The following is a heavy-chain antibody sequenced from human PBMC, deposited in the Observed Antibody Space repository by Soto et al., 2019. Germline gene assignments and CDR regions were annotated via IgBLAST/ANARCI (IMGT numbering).Heavy chain of an antibody. CDR3: ARDIIQWLALYDAFDI. Sequence: QVQLVQSGAEVKKPGSSVKVSCKASGGTFSSYAISWVRQAPGQALEWMGGIIPIFGTANYAQKFQGRVTITADESTSTAYMELSSLSSEDTAVYYCARDIIQWLALYDAFDIWGQGTMVTVSS. J-gene: IGHJ3*02. V-gene: IGHV1-69*01. D-gene: IGHD6-19*01. CDR2: IIPIFGTA. CDR1: GGTFSSYA.